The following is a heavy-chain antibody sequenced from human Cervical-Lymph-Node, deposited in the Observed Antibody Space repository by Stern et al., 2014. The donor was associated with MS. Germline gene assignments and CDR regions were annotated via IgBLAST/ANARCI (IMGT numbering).Heavy chain of an antibody. D-gene: IGHD4-17*01. Sequence: VQLVESGGGAVQPGRSLRLSCAASGFTFSTYAMHWVRQVPGKGLEWVAVISYDGLKKYYADSVKGRFTISRDNSKNTLYLQMNSLTTEDTAVFYCAKAWAYGDYYYFGMDVWGQGTTVTVSS. J-gene: IGHJ6*02. V-gene: IGHV3-30*18. CDR3: AKAWAYGDYYYFGMDV. CDR1: GFTFSTYA. CDR2: ISYDGLKK.